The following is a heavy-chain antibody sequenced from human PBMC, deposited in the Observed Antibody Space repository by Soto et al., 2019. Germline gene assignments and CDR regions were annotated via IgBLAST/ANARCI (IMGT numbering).Heavy chain of an antibody. V-gene: IGHV3-74*03. D-gene: IGHD1-26*01. J-gene: IGHJ5*02. CDR2: INSDGSSG. Sequence: EEQLVESGGALVQPGGSLRLSCAASGFTFSYFWIYWVRQAPGKGLAWVSHINSDGSSGTYADSVKGRFTISRDNAKNTLYLQMNNLRAEDTAVYFCARDSGSCFSLDLWGQGTLVTVSS. CDR1: GFTFSYFW. CDR3: ARDSGSCFSLDL.